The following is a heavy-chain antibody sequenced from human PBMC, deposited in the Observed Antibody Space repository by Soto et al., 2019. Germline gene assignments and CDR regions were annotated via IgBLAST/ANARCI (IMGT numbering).Heavy chain of an antibody. J-gene: IGHJ6*02. CDR3: ARGGITMIAPSRDPAYGMDV. Sequence: GGSLRLSCAASGFTFSSYAMHWVRQAPGKGLEWVAVISYDGSNKYYADSVKGRFTISRDNSKNTLYLQMNSLRAEDTAVYYCARGGITMIAPSRDPAYGMDVWGQGTTVTVSS. CDR1: GFTFSSYA. CDR2: ISYDGSNK. V-gene: IGHV3-30-3*01. D-gene: IGHD3-22*01.